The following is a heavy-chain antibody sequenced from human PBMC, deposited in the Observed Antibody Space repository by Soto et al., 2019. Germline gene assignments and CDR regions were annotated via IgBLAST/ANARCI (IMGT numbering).Heavy chain of an antibody. J-gene: IGHJ4*02. V-gene: IGHV3-48*01. CDR2: IIGSSSII. D-gene: IGHD3-10*01. CDR3: ARKFYGPGRYWLDY. Sequence: GGSLRLSCAASGFTFSNYDMNWVRQAPGKGLEWISYIIGSSSIIYYADSVQGRFTISRDNAKNSLYLQMNSLRAEDTAVYYCARKFYGPGRYWLDYWGQGTLVTVSS. CDR1: GFTFSNYD.